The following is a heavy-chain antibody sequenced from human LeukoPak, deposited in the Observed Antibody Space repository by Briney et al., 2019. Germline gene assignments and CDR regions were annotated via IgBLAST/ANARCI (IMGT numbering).Heavy chain of an antibody. Sequence: GRSLRLSCAASGFTFSSYAMHWVRQAPGKGLEWVAVISYDGSNKYYADSVKGRFTISRDNSKNTLYLQMNSLRAEDTAVYYCARVKGSGWYYFDYWGQGTLVTVSS. CDR2: ISYDGSNK. CDR1: GFTFSSYA. D-gene: IGHD6-19*01. CDR3: ARVKGSGWYYFDY. V-gene: IGHV3-30*04. J-gene: IGHJ4*02.